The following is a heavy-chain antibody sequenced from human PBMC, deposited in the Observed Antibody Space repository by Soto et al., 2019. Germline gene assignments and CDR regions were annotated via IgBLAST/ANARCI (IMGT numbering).Heavy chain of an antibody. CDR1: GASIGSGSYS. J-gene: IGHJ4*02. CDR2: LHPSGDT. CDR3: ASFPLWFGALDY. V-gene: IGHV4-30-2*01. D-gene: IGHD3-10*01. Sequence: QLQLQESGSGLVRPSQTLSLTCTVSGASIGSGSYSWNWIRQPPGKGLEWIGYLHPSGDTYFIPSLRRRGRISVDTSQNPVFGKLVSVPAAATAVYYCASFPLWFGALDYWGQGDVVTVSS.